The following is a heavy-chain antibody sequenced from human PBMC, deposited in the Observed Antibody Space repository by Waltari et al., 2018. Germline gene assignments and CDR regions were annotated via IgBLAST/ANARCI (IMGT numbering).Heavy chain of an antibody. D-gene: IGHD6-13*01. J-gene: IGHJ4*02. Sequence: QVQLVQSGAEVKKPGSSVKVSCKASGGTFSSYTISWVRQAPGQGLEWMGRISHNMCTANDEQKFQGRVTITADKSTSTAYMELSSLRAEDTAVYYCARDRIAAAGTPLDDWGQGTLVTVSS. CDR1: GGTFSSYT. V-gene: IGHV1-69*08. CDR2: ISHNMCTA. CDR3: ARDRIAAAGTPLDD.